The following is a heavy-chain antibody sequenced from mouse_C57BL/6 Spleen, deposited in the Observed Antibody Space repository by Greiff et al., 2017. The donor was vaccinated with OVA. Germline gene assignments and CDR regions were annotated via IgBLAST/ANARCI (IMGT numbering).Heavy chain of an antibody. CDR1: GFTFTDYY. J-gene: IGHJ4*01. CDR3: ARYLGHYAMDY. V-gene: IGHV7-3*01. D-gene: IGHD4-1*01. CDR2: IRNKANGYTT. Sequence: EVHLVESGGGLVQPGGSLSLSCAASGFTFTDYYMSWVRQPPGKALEWLGFIRNKANGYTTEYSASMKGRFTISRDNSQSILYLQMNALRAEDSATYYCARYLGHYAMDYWGQGTSVTVSS.